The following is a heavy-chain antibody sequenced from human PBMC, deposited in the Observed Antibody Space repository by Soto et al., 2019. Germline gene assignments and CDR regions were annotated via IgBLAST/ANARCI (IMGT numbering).Heavy chain of an antibody. CDR1: GYTFTSYE. Sequence: QVQLLQSGAEVKKPGASVKVSCKASGYTFTSYEINWVRQATGQGLEYLGWMNPDSGKTAYVQKFQGRVTMTWETSISTAYRELSSLRSEDTAVYFCARGIKYGAYSRWFDPWGQGTLVTVSS. CDR3: ARGIKYGAYSRWFDP. V-gene: IGHV1-8*01. J-gene: IGHJ5*02. D-gene: IGHD4-17*01. CDR2: MNPDSGKT.